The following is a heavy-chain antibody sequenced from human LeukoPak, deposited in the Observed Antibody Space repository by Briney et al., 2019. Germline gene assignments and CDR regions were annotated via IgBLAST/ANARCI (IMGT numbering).Heavy chain of an antibody. CDR1: GYTFTGYY. D-gene: IGHD3-9*01. J-gene: IGHJ4*02. V-gene: IGHV1-2*02. CDR2: INPNSGGT. Sequence: ASVKVSCKASGYTFTGYYMHWVRQAPGQGLEWMGWINPNSGGTNYAQNFQGRVTMTRDTSISTAYMVLNRLTSDDRAVYYCARVRYYDSLTGSYYFDYWGQGTLVAVSS. CDR3: ARVRYYDSLTGSYYFDY.